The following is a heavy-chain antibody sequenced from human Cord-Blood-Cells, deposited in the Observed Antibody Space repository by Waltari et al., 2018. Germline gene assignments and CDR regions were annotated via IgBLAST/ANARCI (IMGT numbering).Heavy chain of an antibody. CDR3: ATAPLGSSLESAAFDI. CDR2: FDPEDGET. J-gene: IGHJ3*02. V-gene: IGHV1-24*01. Sequence: QVQLVPSGAEVKKPGASVKVSCKVSGYTLTELSMHWVRQAPGKGLEWMGGFDPEDGETIYAKKFQGRVTMTEDTSTDTAYMELSSLRSEDTAVYYCATAPLGSSLESAAFDIWGQGTMVTVSS. CDR1: GYTLTELS. D-gene: IGHD6-6*01.